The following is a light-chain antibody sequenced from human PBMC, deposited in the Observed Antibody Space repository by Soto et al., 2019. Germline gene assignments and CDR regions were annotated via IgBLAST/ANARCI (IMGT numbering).Light chain of an antibody. CDR1: QSVSSNY. J-gene: IGKJ4*01. CDR3: QQYGDSPLT. CDR2: GPS. V-gene: IGKV3-20*01. Sequence: EIVLTQSPGTLSLSPGERATVSCRASQSVSSNYFAWYQQRPGQAPRLPIYGPSGRATGIPDRFSGSGSGTDFTLTISRLEPEDFAVYYCQQYGDSPLTFGGGTKIEIK.